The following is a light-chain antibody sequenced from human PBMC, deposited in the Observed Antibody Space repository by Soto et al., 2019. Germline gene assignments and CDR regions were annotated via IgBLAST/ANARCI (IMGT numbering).Light chain of an antibody. CDR1: EVLSSSY. V-gene: IGKV3-20*01. CDR3: QHQGT. CDR2: AAS. Sequence: EIVLTQSPGTLSLSPGERATLSCRASEVLSSSYLVWYQQKPGQAPRLLIYAASRRATGIPDRFSGSGSATEYTLTINTLEPEDFAVYYCQHQGTFGQGTKLEIK. J-gene: IGKJ2*01.